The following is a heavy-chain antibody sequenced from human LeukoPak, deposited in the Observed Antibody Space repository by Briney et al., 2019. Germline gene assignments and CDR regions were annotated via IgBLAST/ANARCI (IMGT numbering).Heavy chain of an antibody. J-gene: IGHJ4*02. CDR3: ARGPMGEWLFGY. CDR1: GYTFTSYY. CDR2: INPSGGST. V-gene: IGHV1-46*01. D-gene: IGHD3-3*01. Sequence: ASVKVSCKASGYTFTSYYMHWVRQSPGQGLEWMGIINPSGGSTSYAQKFQCLVTMTRDTFKSTVYMELSSLRSEDTAVYYCARGPMGEWLFGYWGQGTLVTVSS.